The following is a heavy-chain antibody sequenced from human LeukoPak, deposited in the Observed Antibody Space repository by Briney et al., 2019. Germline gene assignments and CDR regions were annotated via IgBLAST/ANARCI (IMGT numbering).Heavy chain of an antibody. V-gene: IGHV4-59*12. Sequence: SETLSLTCTVSGGSISSYYWSWIRQPPGKGLEWIGYIYDSGSTNYNPSLKSRVTISVDTSKNQFSLKLSSVTAADTAVYYCARGGSVVVTAPYFDYWGQGTLVTVSS. CDR3: ARGGSVVVTAPYFDY. D-gene: IGHD2-21*02. J-gene: IGHJ4*02. CDR2: IYDSGST. CDR1: GGSISSYY.